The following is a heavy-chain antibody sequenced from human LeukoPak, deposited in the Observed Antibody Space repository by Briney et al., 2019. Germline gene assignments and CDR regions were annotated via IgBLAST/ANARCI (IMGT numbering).Heavy chain of an antibody. CDR2: INPNSGGT. Sequence: ASVKVSCKASGYTSTGYYMHWVRQAPGQGLEWMGWINPNSGGTNYAQKFLGWVTMTRDTSISTAYMELSRLRSDDTAVYYYARRSIAAPVCDYWGQGTLVTVSS. V-gene: IGHV1-2*04. J-gene: IGHJ4*02. CDR3: ARRSIAAPVCDY. CDR1: GYTSTGYY. D-gene: IGHD6-6*01.